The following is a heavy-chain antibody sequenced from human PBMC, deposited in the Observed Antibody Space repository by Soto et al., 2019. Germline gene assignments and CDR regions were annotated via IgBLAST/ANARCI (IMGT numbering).Heavy chain of an antibody. CDR3: ASGSFIVGANDY. V-gene: IGHV4-34*01. D-gene: IGHD1-26*01. J-gene: IGHJ4*02. CDR1: GGSFSGYY. CDR2: INHSGST. Sequence: PSETLSLTCAVYGGSFSGYYWSWIRQPPGKGLEWIGEINHSGSTNYNPSLKSRVTISVDTSKNQFSLKLSSVTAADTAVYYCASGSFIVGANDYWGQGTLVTVS.